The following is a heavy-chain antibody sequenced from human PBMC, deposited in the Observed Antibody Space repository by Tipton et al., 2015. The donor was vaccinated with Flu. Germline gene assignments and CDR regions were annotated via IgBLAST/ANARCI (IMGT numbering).Heavy chain of an antibody. V-gene: IGHV4-59*12. Sequence: TLSLTCTVSGGSINSYYWSWIRQPAGKGLEWIGEINHSGSTNYNPSLKSRVTISVDTSKNQFSLKLTSVTAADTAVYYCARAPGRPCSANACPNWFDPCGQGTLVTVSS. CDR2: INHSGST. J-gene: IGHJ5*02. CDR3: ARAPGRPCSANACPNWFDP. CDR1: GGSINSYY. D-gene: IGHD2-15*01.